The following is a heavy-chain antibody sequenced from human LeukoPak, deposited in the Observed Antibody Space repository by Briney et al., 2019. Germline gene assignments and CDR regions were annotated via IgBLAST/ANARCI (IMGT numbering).Heavy chain of an antibody. CDR2: IYYSGST. CDR3: ARDNSYCSSTSCYYKWFDP. V-gene: IGHV4-59*12. D-gene: IGHD2-2*01. CDR1: GGSISSYY. J-gene: IGHJ5*02. Sequence: PSETPSLTCTVSGGSISSYYWSWIRQPPGKGLEWLGYIYYSGSTNYNPSLKSRVTISVDTSKNQFSLRLSSVTAADTAVYYCARDNSYCSSTSCYYKWFDPWGQGTLVTVSS.